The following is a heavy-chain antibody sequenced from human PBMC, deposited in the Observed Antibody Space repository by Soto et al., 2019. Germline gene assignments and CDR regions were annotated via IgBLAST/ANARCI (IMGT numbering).Heavy chain of an antibody. D-gene: IGHD3-10*01. Sequence: QVQLVQSGAEVKKPGASVKVSCKASGYTFTSYGISWVRQAPGQGLEWMGWISAYNGNTNYAQKLQGRVTMTTDTSTSTADMEPRSLRSDDTAVYYCARGFPMVRGGYYYYGMDVWGQGTTVTVSS. V-gene: IGHV1-18*01. CDR1: GYTFTSYG. CDR2: ISAYNGNT. CDR3: ARGFPMVRGGYYYYGMDV. J-gene: IGHJ6*02.